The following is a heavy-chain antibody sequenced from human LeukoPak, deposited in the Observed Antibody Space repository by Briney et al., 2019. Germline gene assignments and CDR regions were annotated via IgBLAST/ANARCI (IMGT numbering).Heavy chain of an antibody. CDR2: IRGSGGST. J-gene: IGHJ4*02. CDR1: GFTFSSYA. Sequence: GGSLRLSCAASGFTFSSYAMRWVRPAAGNGLEWDAAIRGSGGSTYYADSVEGRFTISRDNSKNTLYLQMNSLRAEDTAVYYCAKLNSYGYVRAFDYWGQGTLVTVSS. D-gene: IGHD5-18*01. CDR3: AKLNSYGYVRAFDY. V-gene: IGHV3-23*01.